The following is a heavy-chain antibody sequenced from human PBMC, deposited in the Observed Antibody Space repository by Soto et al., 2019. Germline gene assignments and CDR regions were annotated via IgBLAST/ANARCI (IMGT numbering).Heavy chain of an antibody. V-gene: IGHV1-8*01. CDR2: MNPNSGDT. D-gene: IGHD4-17*01. Sequence: QVQLVQSGAEVKKPGASVKVSCKASGYTFTSSDINWVRQATGQGLGWMGWMNPNSGDTGYAQNWQGRVTWTRNSSIRTASLELHSLRTGDTAVYFCARGYYGDFDYWGHGTLVTVSS. CDR3: ARGYYGDFDY. CDR1: GYTFTSSD. J-gene: IGHJ4*01.